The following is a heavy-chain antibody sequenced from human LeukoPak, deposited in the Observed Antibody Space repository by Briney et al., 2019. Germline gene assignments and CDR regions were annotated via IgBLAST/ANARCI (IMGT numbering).Heavy chain of an antibody. J-gene: IGHJ4*02. V-gene: IGHV4-59*01. CDR1: GGSTSNYY. CDR2: IYYSGST. CDR3: ARELKVGNTGYYFDY. D-gene: IGHD2/OR15-2a*01. Sequence: SETLSLTCTVSGGSTSNYYWSWIRQPPGKGLEWIGHIYYSGSTNYNPSFKTRVTLSLDTSKNQFSLKLSSVTAADTAVYYCARELKVGNTGYYFDYWGQGTLVTVSS.